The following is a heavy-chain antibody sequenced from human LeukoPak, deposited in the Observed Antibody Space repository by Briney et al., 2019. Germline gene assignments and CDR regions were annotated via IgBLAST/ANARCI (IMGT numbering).Heavy chain of an antibody. V-gene: IGHV3-33*05. CDR3: AKAAVYSVNWTPFDD. CDR2: FSADGINI. Sequence: GGSLRLSCATSGFTFSGYGMHWVRQAPGKGLEWVALFSADGINIYYADSVKGRFTISRDNSKNMLYLQMDSLRAEDTAVYYCAKAAVYSVNWTPFDDWGQGTQVTVSS. D-gene: IGHD1-1*01. CDR1: GFTFSGYG. J-gene: IGHJ4*02.